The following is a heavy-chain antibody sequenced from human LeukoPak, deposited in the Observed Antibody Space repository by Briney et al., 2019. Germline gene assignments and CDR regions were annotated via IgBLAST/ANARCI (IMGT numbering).Heavy chain of an antibody. CDR2: INGGAT. CDR3: AKVRVPPADYFDY. Sequence: GGSLRLPCTASGFTFSTYAMSWVRQAPGKGLEWVSGINGGATYYADSVKGRFTISRDNSESTLYLQMNSLSAEDTAVYHCAKVRVPPADYFDYWGQGTLVTVSS. J-gene: IGHJ4*02. V-gene: IGHV3-23*01. D-gene: IGHD3-10*01. CDR1: GFTFSTYA.